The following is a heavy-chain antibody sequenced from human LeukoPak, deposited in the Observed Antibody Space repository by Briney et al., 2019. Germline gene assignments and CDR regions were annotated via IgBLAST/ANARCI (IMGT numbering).Heavy chain of an antibody. CDR2: ISGRGDGT. V-gene: IGHV3-23*01. CDR3: AKEKGFGYSPLDY. Sequence: GGSLRLSCAASGFTFSNYAMTWVRQASGKGLEWISTISGRGDGTYYTDSVKGRFTISRDNSKNTVYLQMNNLRAEDTALYYCAKEKGFGYSPLDYWGQGTLVTVSA. CDR1: GFTFSNYA. J-gene: IGHJ4*02. D-gene: IGHD3-22*01.